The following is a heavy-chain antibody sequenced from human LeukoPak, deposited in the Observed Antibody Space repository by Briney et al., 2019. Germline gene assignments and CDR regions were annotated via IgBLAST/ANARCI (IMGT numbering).Heavy chain of an antibody. D-gene: IGHD6-6*01. CDR3: ARHRAYSSSSPFDY. V-gene: IGHV4-59*08. CDR2: IYYTGGT. CDR1: GGSISSLN. J-gene: IGHJ4*02. Sequence: PSETLSLTCSVSGGSISSLNWSWIRQRPGKGLEWIGYIYYTGGTNYNPSLKSRVTMFVDMSKNQFSLRLSSVTAADTAVYYCARHRAYSSSSPFDYWGQGTLVTAPS.